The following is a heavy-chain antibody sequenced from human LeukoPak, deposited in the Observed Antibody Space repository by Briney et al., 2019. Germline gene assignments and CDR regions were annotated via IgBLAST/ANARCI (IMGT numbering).Heavy chain of an antibody. Sequence: GGSLRLSCAASGFTFSSYAMSWVRQAPGNGLEWVSGISGSGGSTYYADSVKGRFTISRDNSKNTLYLQMNSLRAEDTAVYYCAKDPRRRGYDSLHYFDYWGQGTLVTVSS. CDR3: AKDPRRRGYDSLHYFDY. CDR1: GFTFSSYA. D-gene: IGHD3-9*01. J-gene: IGHJ4*02. V-gene: IGHV3-23*01. CDR2: ISGSGGST.